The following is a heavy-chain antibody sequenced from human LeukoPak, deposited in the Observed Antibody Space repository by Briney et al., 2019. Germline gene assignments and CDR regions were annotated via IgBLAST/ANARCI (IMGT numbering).Heavy chain of an antibody. D-gene: IGHD3-10*01. Sequence: ASVKVSCKASGYTFTSYGISWVRQAPGQELGWMGWISAYNGNTNYAQKLQGRVTMTTDTSTSTAYMELRSLRSDDTAVYYCARVYGSGSYYARTDAFDIWGQGTMVTVSS. CDR3: ARVYGSGSYYARTDAFDI. CDR1: GYTFTSYG. CDR2: ISAYNGNT. J-gene: IGHJ3*02. V-gene: IGHV1-18*01.